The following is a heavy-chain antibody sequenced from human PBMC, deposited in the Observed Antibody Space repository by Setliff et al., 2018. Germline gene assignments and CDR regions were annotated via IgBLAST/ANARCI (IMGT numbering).Heavy chain of an antibody. Sequence: ASVKVSCKASAHIFKSYGISWVRQAPGQGLEWVGWISSYNDVTNYAQKLQGRVAMTTDTSTSTAYMELRSLRSDDSAVYYCARINFYVSSGHYYAPDYWGQGTLVTVSS. D-gene: IGHD3-22*01. CDR3: ARINFYVSSGHYYAPDY. CDR2: ISSYNDVT. V-gene: IGHV1-18*01. J-gene: IGHJ4*02. CDR1: AHIFKSYG.